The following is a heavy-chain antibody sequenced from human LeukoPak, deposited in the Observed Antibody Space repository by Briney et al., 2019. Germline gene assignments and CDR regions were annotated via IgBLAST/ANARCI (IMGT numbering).Heavy chain of an antibody. CDR3: ATYSNSTLQYYYGLDV. Sequence: ASVKVSCKTSGYTLTGYYIHWERQAPGQGLEWMGWIRPNSGGTKNAQKFQGRVTMTRDTSISTAYMELNRLTSDDTAVYYCATYSNSTLQYYYGLDVWGQGTTVTVSS. V-gene: IGHV1-2*02. D-gene: IGHD6-6*01. CDR1: GYTLTGYY. J-gene: IGHJ6*02. CDR2: IRPNSGGT.